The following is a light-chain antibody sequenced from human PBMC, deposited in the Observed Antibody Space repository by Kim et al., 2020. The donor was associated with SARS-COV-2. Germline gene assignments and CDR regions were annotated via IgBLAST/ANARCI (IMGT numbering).Light chain of an antibody. V-gene: IGKV3-15*01. J-gene: IGKJ4*01. CDR2: GAS. Sequence: SVSPWGRATLSCRASQSVSSNLAWYQQKPGQAPRLVIHGASSRATGIPARFSGSGAGTEFTLTISSLQSEDFAVYYCQQYNNRPLTFGGGTKLEI. CDR3: QQYNNRPLT. CDR1: QSVSSN.